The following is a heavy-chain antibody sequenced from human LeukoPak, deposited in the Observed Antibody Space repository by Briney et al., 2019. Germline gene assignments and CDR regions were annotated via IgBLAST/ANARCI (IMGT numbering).Heavy chain of an antibody. V-gene: IGHV3-30*03. CDR3: TRKSGGSQRKMDDWFDP. Sequence: GGSLRLSCAASGFTFSNYAMHWVRQAPDKGLEYVADITNDGSCKDYGASVKGRFTISRDNSKNTLNLQMDSLRAEDTAVYSCTRKSGGSQRKMDDWFDPWGQGTQVIVSS. J-gene: IGHJ5*02. CDR1: GFTFSNYA. D-gene: IGHD3-10*01. CDR2: ITNDGSCK.